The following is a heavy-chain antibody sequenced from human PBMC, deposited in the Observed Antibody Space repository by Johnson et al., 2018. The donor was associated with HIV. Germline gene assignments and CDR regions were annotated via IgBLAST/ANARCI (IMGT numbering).Heavy chain of an antibody. J-gene: IGHJ3*02. CDR1: GFTFSSYA. Sequence: VQLLESGGGVVQPGRSLRLSCAASGFTFSSYAMHWVRQAPGKGLEWVSYISSSGSTIYYADSVKGRFTISRDNAKNSLYLQMNSLRAEDTAVYYCARVVAYDAFDIWGQGTMVTVSS. D-gene: IGHD5-12*01. CDR2: ISSSGSTI. V-gene: IGHV3-48*04. CDR3: ARVVAYDAFDI.